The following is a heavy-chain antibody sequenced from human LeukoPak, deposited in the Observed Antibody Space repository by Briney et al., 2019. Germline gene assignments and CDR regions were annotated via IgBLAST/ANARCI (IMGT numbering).Heavy chain of an antibody. V-gene: IGHV3-23*01. CDR2: ISGGGGRT. Sequence: QPGGSLRLSCAASGFTFINYAMSWVRQAPGKGLEWVSAISGGGGRTYYADSVKGRFTISRDSSKNTLHLQMNSLRAEDTAVYYCTKDSDCTSTSCFFDFWGQGILVTVSS. J-gene: IGHJ4*02. CDR1: GFTFINYA. CDR3: TKDSDCTSTSCFFDF. D-gene: IGHD2-2*01.